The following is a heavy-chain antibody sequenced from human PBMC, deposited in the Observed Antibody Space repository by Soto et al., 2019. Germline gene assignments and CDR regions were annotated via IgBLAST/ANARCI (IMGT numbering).Heavy chain of an antibody. J-gene: IGHJ5*02. Sequence: QVQLLQSGAEVQNPGASVKVSCKASGYTFTDYYMHWVRQAPGQGLEWMGWINPNSGGTNYAQKFQGRVTMTRDPSTSTAYMELSRLRSDDPAVYYCARGLTSISCYDPWGQGTLVIVSS. D-gene: IGHD2-2*01. CDR3: ARGLTSISCYDP. CDR1: GYTFTDYY. CDR2: INPNSGGT. V-gene: IGHV1-2*02.